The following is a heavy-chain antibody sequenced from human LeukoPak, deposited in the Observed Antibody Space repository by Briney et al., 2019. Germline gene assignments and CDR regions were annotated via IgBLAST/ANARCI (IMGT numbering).Heavy chain of an antibody. D-gene: IGHD2-2*01. Sequence: GGSLRLSCAASGFTFGSYDMHWVRQVTGKSLEWVSAIGTGGDTYYRGSVKGRLTISRDNAKDSLYLQMNSLGAGDTAVYYCGRSRAAPYQPIGFWGQGTLVTVSS. V-gene: IGHV3-13*04. CDR3: GRSRAAPYQPIGF. CDR1: GFTFGSYD. CDR2: IGTGGDT. J-gene: IGHJ4*02.